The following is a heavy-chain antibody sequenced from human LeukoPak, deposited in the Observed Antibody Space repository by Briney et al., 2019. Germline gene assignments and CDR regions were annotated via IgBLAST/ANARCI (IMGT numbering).Heavy chain of an antibody. CDR1: GFTFGSYA. CDR2: ISGSGGST. Sequence: GGSLRLSCAASGFTFGSYAMSWVRQAPGKGLEWVSAISGSGGSTYYADSVKGRFTISRDNSKNTLYLQMNSLRAEDTAVYYCARAYDFWSGYGFDYWGQGTLVTVSS. CDR3: ARAYDFWSGYGFDY. J-gene: IGHJ4*02. V-gene: IGHV3-23*01. D-gene: IGHD3-3*01.